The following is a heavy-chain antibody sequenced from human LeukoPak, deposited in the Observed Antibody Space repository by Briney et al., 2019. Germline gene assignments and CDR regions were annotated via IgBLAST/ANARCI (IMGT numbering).Heavy chain of an antibody. Sequence: PGGSLRLSCAASGFTFSSAAMTWVRQAPGKGLEWVSLIGSSGGSTYYADSVKGRFTISRDNSKNTLSLQMNRLRVEDTAIYYCAKDIQLSTWGLGTMVTVSS. V-gene: IGHV3-23*01. CDR1: GFTFSSAA. CDR3: AKDIQLST. CDR2: IGSSGGST. J-gene: IGHJ3*01. D-gene: IGHD5-18*01.